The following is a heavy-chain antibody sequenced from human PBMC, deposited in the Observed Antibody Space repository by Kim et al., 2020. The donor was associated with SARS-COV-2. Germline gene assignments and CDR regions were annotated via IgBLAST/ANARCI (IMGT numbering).Heavy chain of an antibody. Sequence: SETLSLTCAVYGGSFSGFYWSWIRQPPGKGLEWIGEINHSGSTNYNPSLKSRVNISVDTSKNQFSLKLSSVTAADTAMYYCARGIGGSSGHYWVQGTLVT. D-gene: IGHD1-26*01. J-gene: IGHJ4*02. CDR1: GGSFSGFY. CDR2: INHSGST. CDR3: ARGIGGSSGHY. V-gene: IGHV4-34*01.